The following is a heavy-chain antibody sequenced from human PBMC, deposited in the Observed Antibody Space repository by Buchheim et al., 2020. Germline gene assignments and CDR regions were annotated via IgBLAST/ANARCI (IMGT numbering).Heavy chain of an antibody. J-gene: IGHJ6*02. CDR3: ARGDYYGSGSYFGYYYYYGMDV. CDR2: IYYSGST. CDR1: GGSISSYY. V-gene: IGHV4-59*08. D-gene: IGHD3-10*01. Sequence: QVQLQESGPGLVKPSETLSLTCTVSGGSISSYYWSWIRQPPGKGLEWIGYIYYSGSTNSNPSLKSRVTISVDTSKNQFSLKLSSVTAADTAVYYCARGDYYGSGSYFGYYYYYGMDVWGQGT.